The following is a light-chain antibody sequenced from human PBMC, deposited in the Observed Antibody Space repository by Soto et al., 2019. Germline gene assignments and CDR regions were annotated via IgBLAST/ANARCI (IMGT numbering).Light chain of an antibody. Sequence: DIVMTQSPDSLAVSLGERATINCKSSQGVLFSSNNKNYLAWYQQKPGQPPKLLISWASARESGVPDRFSGSGSGTDFTLTISSLQAEDVAFYYCQHYYTPPYTFGQGTRLQIK. V-gene: IGKV4-1*01. CDR1: QGVLFSSNNKNY. J-gene: IGKJ2*01. CDR3: QHYYTPPYT. CDR2: WAS.